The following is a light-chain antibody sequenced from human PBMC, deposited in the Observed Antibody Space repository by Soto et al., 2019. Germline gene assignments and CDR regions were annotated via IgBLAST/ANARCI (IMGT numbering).Light chain of an antibody. Sequence: EIVLTQSPATLSLSPGERATLSCRASQSVSSYLAWYQQKPGQAPRLLISGASTRAAGIPVRFSGSGFGTEFTLTISSLQSEDFAVYYCQQYKNWPLFGQGTRLEIK. CDR2: GAS. CDR1: QSVSSY. CDR3: QQYKNWPL. J-gene: IGKJ5*01. V-gene: IGKV3-15*01.